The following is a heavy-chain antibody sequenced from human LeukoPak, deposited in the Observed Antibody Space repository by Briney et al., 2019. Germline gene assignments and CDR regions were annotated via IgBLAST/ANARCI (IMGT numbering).Heavy chain of an antibody. J-gene: IGHJ3*02. V-gene: IGHV3-53*01. CDR2: IYSGGST. D-gene: IGHD2-15*01. CDR1: GFTFSNAW. Sequence: GGSLRLSCAASGFTFSNAWMNWVRQAPGKGLEWVSVIYSGGSTYYADSVKGRFTISRDNSKNTLYLQMNSLRAEDTAVYYCARGGGSPRAFDIWGQGTMVTVSS. CDR3: ARGGGSPRAFDI.